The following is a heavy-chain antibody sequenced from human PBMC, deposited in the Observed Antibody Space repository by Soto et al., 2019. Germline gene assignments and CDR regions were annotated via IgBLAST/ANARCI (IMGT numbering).Heavy chain of an antibody. D-gene: IGHD3-16*02. Sequence: QVQLVESGGGVVQPGRSLRLSCAASGFTFSSYGMHWVRQAPGKGLEWVAVISYDGSNKYYADSVKGRFTISRDNSKNTLYLQMNSLRAEDTAVYYCAKESRRGSYPIGYYYYYGMDVWGQGTTVTVSS. V-gene: IGHV3-30*18. CDR3: AKESRRGSYPIGYYYYYGMDV. J-gene: IGHJ6*02. CDR1: GFTFSSYG. CDR2: ISYDGSNK.